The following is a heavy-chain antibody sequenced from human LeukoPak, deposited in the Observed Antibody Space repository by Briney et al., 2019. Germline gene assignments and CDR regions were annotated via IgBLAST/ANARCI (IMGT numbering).Heavy chain of an antibody. CDR3: ARHSDVIGAI. Sequence: GESLNISCKASGYTFTHQWSGWVRQQYGSGLEWMEIIYPRDSDTRYSPSFQGHVSISADTSINTAYLEWSRLEASDTAIYYCARHSDVIGAIWGQGTLVTVSS. V-gene: IGHV5-51*01. CDR2: IYPRDSDT. J-gene: IGHJ4*02. D-gene: IGHD3-10*01. CDR1: GYTFTHQW.